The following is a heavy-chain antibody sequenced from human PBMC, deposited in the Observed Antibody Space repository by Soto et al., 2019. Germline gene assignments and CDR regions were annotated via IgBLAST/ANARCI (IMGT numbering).Heavy chain of an antibody. CDR1: GYTFNNYG. V-gene: IGHV1-18*01. CDR3: ARVAITLIRGLKVDFYSMDV. D-gene: IGHD3-10*01. CDR2: ISVYNGNK. J-gene: IGHJ6*02. Sequence: ASVKVYCKASGYTFNNYGITWVRQAPGQGLEWLGWISVYNGNKNYAKKVQGRVSMTADTSTSTAHMELRSLQSDDTAVYFCARVAITLIRGLKVDFYSMDVWGQGTTVTVSS.